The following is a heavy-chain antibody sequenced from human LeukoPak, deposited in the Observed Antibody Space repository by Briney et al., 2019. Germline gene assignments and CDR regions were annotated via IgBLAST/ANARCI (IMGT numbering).Heavy chain of an antibody. CDR1: GGSFSSYY. D-gene: IGHD3-22*01. J-gene: IGHJ4*02. Sequence: SETLSLTCTVSGGSFSSYYWSWIRQPPGKGLEWIGYIYTSGSTNYNPSLKSRVTTSVDTSKNQFSLKLSSVTAADTAVYYCARRYYDNSGYYYFDSWGQGTLVTVSS. CDR3: ARRYYDNSGYYYFDS. CDR2: IYTSGST. V-gene: IGHV4-4*09.